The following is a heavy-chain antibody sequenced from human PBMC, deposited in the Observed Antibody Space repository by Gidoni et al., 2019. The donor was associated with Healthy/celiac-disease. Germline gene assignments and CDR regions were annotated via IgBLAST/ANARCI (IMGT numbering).Heavy chain of an antibody. Sequence: VQLVESGGGLVKPGGSLRLSCAASGFTFSSDSMNWVRQAPGKGLEWVSSISGSSSYIYYADSVKGRFTISRDNAKNSLYLQMNSLRAEDTAVYYCARFSSSLNYYYGMDVWGQGTTVTVSS. CDR2: ISGSSSYI. CDR3: ARFSSSLNYYYGMDV. V-gene: IGHV3-21*01. D-gene: IGHD6-6*01. J-gene: IGHJ6*02. CDR1: GFTFSSDS.